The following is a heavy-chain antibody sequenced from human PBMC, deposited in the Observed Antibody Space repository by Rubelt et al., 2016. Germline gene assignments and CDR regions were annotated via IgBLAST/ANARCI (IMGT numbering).Heavy chain of an antibody. Sequence: GQLQQWGAGLLKPSETLSLTCAVYGGSFSGYYWSWIRQPPGKGLEWIGEINHSGSTNYNPSLKSRVTISVDTSKNQFSLKLSSVTAADTAVYYCARSQKQLIYYFDYWGQGTLVTVSS. CDR3: ARSQKQLIYYFDY. D-gene: IGHD6-6*01. V-gene: IGHV4-34*01. CDR1: GGSFSGYY. CDR2: INHSGST. J-gene: IGHJ4*02.